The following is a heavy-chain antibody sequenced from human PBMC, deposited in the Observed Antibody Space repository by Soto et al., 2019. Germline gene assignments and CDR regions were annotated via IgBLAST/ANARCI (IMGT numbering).Heavy chain of an antibody. V-gene: IGHV2-5*02. CDR2: IYWDDDK. CDR1: GFSLSTSGVG. Sequence: QITLKESGPTLVKPTQTLTLTCTFSGFSLSTSGVGVGWIRQPPGKALEWLALIYWDDDKRYSPSLKSRLTITKDTSNNLVVLTMNNMDPVDTAIYYCGRGYSDFWSGYYLNTVVMDVWGQGTTVTVSS. J-gene: IGHJ6*02. D-gene: IGHD3-3*01. CDR3: GRGYSDFWSGYYLNTVVMDV.